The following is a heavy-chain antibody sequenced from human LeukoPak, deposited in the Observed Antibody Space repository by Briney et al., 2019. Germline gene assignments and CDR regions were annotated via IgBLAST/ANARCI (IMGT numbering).Heavy chain of an antibody. CDR1: AFTFSTYA. CDR2: IKQDGSEK. J-gene: IGHJ4*02. D-gene: IGHD5-12*01. CDR3: ARGQSGYDS. V-gene: IGHV3-7*01. Sequence: GGSLRLSCAASAFTFSTYAMSWVRQAPGKGLEWVANIKQDGSEKYYVDSVKGRFTISRDNAKNSLYLQMNSLRAEDTAVYYCARGQSGYDSWGQGTLVTVSS.